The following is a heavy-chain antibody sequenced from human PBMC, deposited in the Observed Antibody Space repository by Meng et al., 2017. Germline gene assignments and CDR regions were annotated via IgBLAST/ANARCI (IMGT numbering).Heavy chain of an antibody. V-gene: IGHV1-2*02. CDR2: INPKSGAT. J-gene: IGHJ6*02. Sequence: ASVKVSCKASGYTFTTYYMHWVRQAPGQGLEWMGWINPKSGATTYAQKFQGRVTITTDESTSTAYMELSSLRSEDTAVYYCARTRGGIVVVPADNQDYYYGMDVWGQGTTVTVSS. D-gene: IGHD2-2*01. CDR3: ARTRGGIVVVPADNQDYYYGMDV. CDR1: GYTFTTYY.